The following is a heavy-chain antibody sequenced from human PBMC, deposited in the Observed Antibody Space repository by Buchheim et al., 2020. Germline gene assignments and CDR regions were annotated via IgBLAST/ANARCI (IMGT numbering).Heavy chain of an antibody. Sequence: QVQLQESGPGLVKPSETLSLTCTVSGGSISSYYWSWIRQPPGKGLEWIGYTYYSGSTNYNPSLKSRVTISVDTSKNQFSLKLSSVTAADTAVYYCARYYDFWSGYFDYWGQGTL. CDR3: ARYYDFWSGYFDY. CDR2: TYYSGST. CDR1: GGSISSYY. J-gene: IGHJ4*02. V-gene: IGHV4-59*01. D-gene: IGHD3-3*01.